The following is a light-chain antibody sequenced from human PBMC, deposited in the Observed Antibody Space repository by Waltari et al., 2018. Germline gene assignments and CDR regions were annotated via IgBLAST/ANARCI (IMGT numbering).Light chain of an antibody. CDR2: AVS. CDR3: SSYTSSSTVV. Sequence: QSALTQPASVSGSPGQSLTISCTGTSSDVGGYNYVSWYPQHPGKAPKLMIYAVSNRPSGVSNRFSGSKSGNTASLTISGLQAEDEADYYCSSYTSSSTVVFGGGTKLTVL. CDR1: SSDVGGYNY. J-gene: IGLJ2*01. V-gene: IGLV2-14*01.